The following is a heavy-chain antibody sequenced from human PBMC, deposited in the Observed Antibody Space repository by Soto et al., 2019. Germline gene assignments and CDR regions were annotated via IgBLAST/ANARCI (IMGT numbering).Heavy chain of an antibody. CDR3: TRAQYLGKYGDYVYPAFDI. V-gene: IGHV3-49*03. CDR1: GFTFGDYA. CDR2: IRSKAYGGTT. Sequence: GGSLRLSCTASGFTFGDYAMSWFRQAPGKGLEWVGFIRSKAYGGTTEYAASVKGRFTISRDDSKSIAYLQMNSLKTEDTAVYYCTRAQYLGKYGDYVYPAFDIWGQGTMVTVSS. D-gene: IGHD4-17*01. J-gene: IGHJ3*02.